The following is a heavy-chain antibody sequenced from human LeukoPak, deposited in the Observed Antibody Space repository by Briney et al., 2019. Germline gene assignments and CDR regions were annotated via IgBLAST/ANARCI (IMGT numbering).Heavy chain of an antibody. CDR3: AKDSTSGSYRGVLDY. CDR2: ISYDGSNK. D-gene: IGHD1-26*01. V-gene: IGHV3-30*18. J-gene: IGHJ4*02. Sequence: EGSLRLSCAASGFTFSSYGMHWVRQAPGKGLEWVAVISYDGSNKYYADSVKGRLTISRDNSKNTLYLQVNSLRAEDTAVYYCAKDSTSGSYRGVLDYWGQGTLVTVSS. CDR1: GFTFSSYG.